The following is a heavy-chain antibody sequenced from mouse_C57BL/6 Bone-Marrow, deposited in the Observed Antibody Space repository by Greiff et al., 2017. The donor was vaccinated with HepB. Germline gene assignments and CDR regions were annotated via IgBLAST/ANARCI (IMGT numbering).Heavy chain of an antibody. V-gene: IGHV14-1*01. CDR3: TRDGYYGSSYLYYYAMDY. J-gene: IGHJ4*01. Sequence: VQLQQSGAELVRPGASVKLSCTASGFNIKDYYMHWVKQRPEQGLEWIGRIDPEDGDTEYAPKFQGKATMTADTSSNTAYLQLSSLTSEDTAVYYCTRDGYYGSSYLYYYAMDYWGQGTSVTVSS. CDR2: IDPEDGDT. CDR1: GFNIKDYY. D-gene: IGHD1-1*01.